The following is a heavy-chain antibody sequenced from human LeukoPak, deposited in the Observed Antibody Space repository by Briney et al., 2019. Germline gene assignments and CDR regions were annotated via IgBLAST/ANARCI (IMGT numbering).Heavy chain of an antibody. V-gene: IGHV4-59*01. Sequence: PSETLSLTCSVSGASLSSYYWDGLRQPPGKGLEWIGYISDTGKTDSNPSLKSRATISLGTSKNHFSLRLTSVTAADSAIYYCATGYYEPFATWGPGILVTVSS. CDR1: GASLSSYY. CDR3: ATGYYEPFAT. J-gene: IGHJ5*02. D-gene: IGHD2/OR15-2a*01. CDR2: ISDTGKT.